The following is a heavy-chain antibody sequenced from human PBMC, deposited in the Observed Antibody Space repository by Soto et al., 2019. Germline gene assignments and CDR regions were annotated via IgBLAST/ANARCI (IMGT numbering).Heavy chain of an antibody. J-gene: IGHJ1*01. CDR2: IYWDDDK. Sequence: SGPTLVNPTQTLTLTCTFSGFSLSTSGVGVGWIRQPPGKALEWLALIYWDDDKRYSPSLKSRLTITKDTSKNQVVLTMTNMDPVDTATYYCAHVALTRRVYYDSSGYYSRAEYFQHWGQGALVTVSS. V-gene: IGHV2-5*02. CDR1: GFSLSTSGVG. D-gene: IGHD3-22*01. CDR3: AHVALTRRVYYDSSGYYSRAEYFQH.